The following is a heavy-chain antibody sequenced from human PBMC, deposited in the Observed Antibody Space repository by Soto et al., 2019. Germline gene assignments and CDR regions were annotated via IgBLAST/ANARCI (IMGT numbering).Heavy chain of an antibody. CDR1: GFSFSNHG. J-gene: IGHJ6*02. Sequence: QVQLAESGGGVVQPGRSLRISCAASGFSFSNHGMQWVRQAPGKGLEWVAVISYDGNVKCYTDSVKGRFTISRDNSQSTLFLQMDSLRPEAAAVYYCAKDLKVSGGFHGSLNYYYGMDVWGQGTTVTVSS. V-gene: IGHV3-30*18. CDR3: AKDLKVSGGFHGSLNYYYGMDV. D-gene: IGHD3-10*01. CDR2: ISYDGNVK.